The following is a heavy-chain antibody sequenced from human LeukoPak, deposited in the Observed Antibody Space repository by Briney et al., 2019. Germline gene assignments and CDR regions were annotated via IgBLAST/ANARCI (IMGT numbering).Heavy chain of an antibody. J-gene: IGHJ4*02. V-gene: IGHV3-23*01. CDR2: ISGGGGST. Sequence: GGSLRLSCAASGFTFSSYWMSWVRQAPGKGLEWVSSISGGGGSTYYADSVKGRFTISRDNSKDTLYLQMNSLRAEGTAVYYCAKGYSSGWPFYFDYWGQGTLVTVSS. CDR1: GFTFSSYW. CDR3: AKGYSSGWPFYFDY. D-gene: IGHD6-19*01.